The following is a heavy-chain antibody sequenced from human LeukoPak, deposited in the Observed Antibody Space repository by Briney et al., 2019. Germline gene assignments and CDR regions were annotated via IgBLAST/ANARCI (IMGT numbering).Heavy chain of an antibody. D-gene: IGHD5-18*01. CDR1: GGSISRGSYY. Sequence: SQTLSLTCIVSGGSISRGSYYWSWIRQPAGKGLEWMGRIYNSGSTNYNPSLKSRVTISTDMSKNQISLKLSSVTAADTAVYYCARLYVDTAMLNYYYYMDVWGKGTTVTVSS. CDR3: ARLYVDTAMLNYYYYMDV. V-gene: IGHV4-61*02. J-gene: IGHJ6*03. CDR2: IYNSGST.